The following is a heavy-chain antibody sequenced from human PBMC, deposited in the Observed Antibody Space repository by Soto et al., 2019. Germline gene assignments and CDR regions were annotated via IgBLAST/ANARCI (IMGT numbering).Heavy chain of an antibody. Sequence: QLQLQESGPGLVKPSETLSLTCTVSGGSISSSSYYWGWIRQPPGKGLEWIGNIYYSGSTYYNPSLKTRVTISVDTSKNQFSLKLNSVTAADTAVYYCARIERYDILTGALDYWGQGTLVTVSS. D-gene: IGHD3-9*01. V-gene: IGHV4-39*01. CDR3: ARIERYDILTGALDY. J-gene: IGHJ4*02. CDR1: GGSISSSSYY. CDR2: IYYSGST.